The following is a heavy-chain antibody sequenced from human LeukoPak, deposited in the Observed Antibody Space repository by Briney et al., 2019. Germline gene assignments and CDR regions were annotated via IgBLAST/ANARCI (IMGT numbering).Heavy chain of an antibody. CDR1: GGSISSSSYY. CDR2: IYYSGST. J-gene: IGHJ4*02. CDR3: ARPGQLGYCSGGSCYFWVY. D-gene: IGHD2-15*01. V-gene: IGHV4-39*01. Sequence: SETLSLTCTVSGGSISSSSYYWGWIRQPPGKGLEWIGSIYYSGSTYYNPSLKSRVTISVDTSKNQFSLNLSSVTAADTAVYYCARPGQLGYCSGGSCYFWVYWGQGTLVTVSS.